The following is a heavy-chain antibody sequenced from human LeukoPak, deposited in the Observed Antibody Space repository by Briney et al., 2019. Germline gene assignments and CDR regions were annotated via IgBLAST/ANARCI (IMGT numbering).Heavy chain of an antibody. CDR1: GGSISGSSYY. Sequence: SETLSLTCTVSGGSISGSSYYWGWIRQPPGKGLEWIGSIYYSGSTYYNPSLKSRVTISVDTSKNQFSLKLSSVTAADTAVYYCARHGGYRYKTLNYYYYMDVWGKGTTVTVSS. J-gene: IGHJ6*03. V-gene: IGHV4-39*01. D-gene: IGHD5-18*01. CDR2: IYYSGST. CDR3: ARHGGYRYKTLNYYYYMDV.